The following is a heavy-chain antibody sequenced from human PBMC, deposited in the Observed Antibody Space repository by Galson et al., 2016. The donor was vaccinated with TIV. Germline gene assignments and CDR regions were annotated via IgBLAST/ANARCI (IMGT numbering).Heavy chain of an antibody. CDR2: INPNTGGT. V-gene: IGHV1-2*02. J-gene: IGHJ6*02. Sequence: SVKVSCKASGYTFSAYYVHWVRQAPGQGLVWVGWINPNTGGTNYAQKFQGRVSMTRDKSISTAYMELTRLKSDDTALYYCARDGSYGLDVWGQGTTVTVSS. CDR1: GYTFSAYY. CDR3: ARDGSYGLDV.